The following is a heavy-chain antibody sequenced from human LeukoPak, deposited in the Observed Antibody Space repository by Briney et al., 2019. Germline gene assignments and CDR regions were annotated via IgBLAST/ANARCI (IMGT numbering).Heavy chain of an antibody. Sequence: TETLSLTCTVSGGSISSHYWSWIRQPPGKGLEWIGYIYYSGSTNYNPSLKSRVTISVDTSKNQFSLKLGSVTAADTAVYYCARDQGSSSWSYYFDYWGQGTLVTVSS. J-gene: IGHJ4*02. V-gene: IGHV4-59*11. CDR1: GGSISSHY. D-gene: IGHD6-13*01. CDR3: ARDQGSSSWSYYFDY. CDR2: IYYSGST.